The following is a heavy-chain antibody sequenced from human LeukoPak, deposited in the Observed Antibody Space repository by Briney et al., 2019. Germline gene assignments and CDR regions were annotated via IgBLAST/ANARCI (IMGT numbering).Heavy chain of an antibody. J-gene: IGHJ4*02. CDR1: GFTFSSNY. Sequence: GGSLRLSCAASGFTFSSNYMSWVRQAPGKGLEWVSVIYSGGTTYYADSVKGRFTISRDNSKNTLDLQMNSLRAEDTAVYYCARVSSDSNGWYEFDYWGQGTLVTVSS. D-gene: IGHD6-19*01. CDR3: ARVSSDSNGWYEFDY. CDR2: IYSGGTT. V-gene: IGHV3-53*01.